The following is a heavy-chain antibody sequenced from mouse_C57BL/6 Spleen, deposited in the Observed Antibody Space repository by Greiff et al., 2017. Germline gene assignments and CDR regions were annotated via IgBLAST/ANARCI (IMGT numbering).Heavy chain of an antibody. V-gene: IGHV1-69*01. CDR2: IDPSDSYT. J-gene: IGHJ2*01. CDR3: ARSYYGSSPDGDY. D-gene: IGHD1-1*01. CDR1: GYTFTSYW. Sequence: QVQLQQPGAELVMPGASVKLSCKASGYTFTSYWMHWVKQRPGQGLEWIGEIDPSDSYTNYNQKFKGKSTLTVDKSSSTAYMQLSSLTSEDSAVYYCARSYYGSSPDGDYWGQGTTLTVSS.